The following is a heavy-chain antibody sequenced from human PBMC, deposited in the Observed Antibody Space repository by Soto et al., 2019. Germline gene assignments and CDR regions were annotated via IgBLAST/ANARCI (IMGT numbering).Heavy chain of an antibody. D-gene: IGHD5-12*01. CDR2: INPNSGGT. CDR1: GYTFTGYY. CDR3: ARVSVIVAPHFDY. Sequence: GASVKVSCKASGYTFTGYYMHWVRQAPGQGLEWMGRINPNSGGTNYAQKFQGRVTMTRDTSISTAYMELSRLRSGDTAVYYCARVSVIVAPHFDYWGQGTLVTVSS. J-gene: IGHJ4*02. V-gene: IGHV1-2*06.